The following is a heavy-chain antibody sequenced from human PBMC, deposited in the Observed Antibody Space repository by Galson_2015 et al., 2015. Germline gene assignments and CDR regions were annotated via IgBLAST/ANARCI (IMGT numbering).Heavy chain of an antibody. J-gene: IGHJ4*02. CDR2: ISGSGGST. D-gene: IGHD5-18*01. Sequence: SLRLSCAASGFTFSSYAVSWVRQAPGRGLEWVSAISGSGGSTYYADSVKGRFTISRDNSKNTLYLQMNSLRAEDTAVYYCAKDLGIAMVFGFRGQGTLVTVSS. CDR1: GFTFSSYA. V-gene: IGHV3-23*01. CDR3: AKDLGIAMVFGF.